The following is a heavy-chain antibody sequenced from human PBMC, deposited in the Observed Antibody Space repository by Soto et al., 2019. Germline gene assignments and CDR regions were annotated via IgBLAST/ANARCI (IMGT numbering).Heavy chain of an antibody. J-gene: IGHJ4*02. CDR2: IWYDGSNK. V-gene: IGHV3-33*01. CDR3: ARGGYYDRSGYYYPGG. D-gene: IGHD3-22*01. Sequence: QVQLVESGGGVVQPGRSLRLSCAASGFTFSSYGMHWVRQAPGKGLEWVAVIWYDGSNKYYADSVKGRFTISRDNSKNTLYLQMNSLRAEDTAVYYCARGGYYDRSGYYYPGGWGQGTLVTVSS. CDR1: GFTFSSYG.